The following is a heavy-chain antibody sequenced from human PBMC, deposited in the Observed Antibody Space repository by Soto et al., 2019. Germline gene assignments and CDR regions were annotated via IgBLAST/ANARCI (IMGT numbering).Heavy chain of an antibody. CDR3: LVGATKGGGFDY. CDR1: GGSISSSSYY. CDR2: IYYSGST. V-gene: IGHV4-39*01. J-gene: IGHJ4*02. D-gene: IGHD1-26*01. Sequence: QLQLQESGPGLVKPSETLSLTCTVSGGSISSSSYYWGWIRQPPGKGLEWIGSIYYSGSTYYNPSLKSRVTISVDTSKNQFSLKLSSVTAADTAVYYCLVGATKGGGFDYWGQGTLVTVSS.